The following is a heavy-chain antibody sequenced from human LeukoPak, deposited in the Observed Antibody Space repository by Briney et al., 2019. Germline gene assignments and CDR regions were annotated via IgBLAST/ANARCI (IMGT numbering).Heavy chain of an antibody. V-gene: IGHV4-39*07. CDR1: GGSISSSSYY. D-gene: IGHD2-21*02. Sequence: PSETLSLTCTVSGGSISSSSYYWGWIRQPPGKGLEWIGSIYYSGSTYYNPSLKSRVTISVDTSKNQFSLKLSSVTAADTAVYYCARDIVVVTAGYYYYYGMDVWGQGTTVTVSS. CDR3: ARDIVVVTAGYYYYYGMDV. J-gene: IGHJ6*02. CDR2: IYYSGST.